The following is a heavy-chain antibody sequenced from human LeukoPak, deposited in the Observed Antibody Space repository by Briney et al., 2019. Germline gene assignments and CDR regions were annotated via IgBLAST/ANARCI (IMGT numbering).Heavy chain of an antibody. CDR1: GFTFSSYW. CDR2: IKEDGSEK. V-gene: IGHV3-7*03. J-gene: IGHJ4*02. CDR3: ARAGVLWFGESKFDY. D-gene: IGHD3-10*01. Sequence: GGSPRLSCAASGFTFSSYWMNWVRQAPGKGLEWVANIKEDGSEKYYVDSVKGRFTISRDNAKNSLYLQMNSLRAEDTAVYYCARAGVLWFGESKFDYWGQGTQVTVSS.